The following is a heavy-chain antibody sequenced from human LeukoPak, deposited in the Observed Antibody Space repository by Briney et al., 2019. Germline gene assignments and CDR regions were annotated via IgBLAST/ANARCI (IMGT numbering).Heavy chain of an antibody. D-gene: IGHD3-22*01. J-gene: IGHJ4*02. CDR1: GYTFTSYG. Sequence: ASVKVSCKASGYTFTSYGISWVRQAPGQGLEWMGWISAYNGNTNYAQKLQGRVTMTTDTSTSTAYMELRSLRSDDTAVYYCARGPSYDSSGYYQIDYWGQGTLVTVPS. V-gene: IGHV1-18*01. CDR3: ARGPSYDSSGYYQIDY. CDR2: ISAYNGNT.